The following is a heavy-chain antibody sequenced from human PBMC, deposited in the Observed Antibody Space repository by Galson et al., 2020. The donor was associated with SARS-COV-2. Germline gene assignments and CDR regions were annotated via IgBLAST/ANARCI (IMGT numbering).Heavy chain of an antibody. V-gene: IGHV3-30*18. CDR2: ISNDGDNK. CDR1: GFTFSNHG. Sequence: GESLKISCVVSGFTFSNHGMHWVRQAPGKGLEWVAVISNDGDNKYYADSVKGRISISRDNSKNTLYLQMNSLRPEDTAVYYCAKAGHCSSTGCCVAYFYCCMDVWGRGTTVTVSS. CDR3: AKAGHCSSTGCCVAYFYCCMDV. J-gene: IGHJ6*03. D-gene: IGHD2-2*01.